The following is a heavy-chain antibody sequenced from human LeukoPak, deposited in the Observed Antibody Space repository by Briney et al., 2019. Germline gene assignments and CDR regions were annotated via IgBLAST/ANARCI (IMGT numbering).Heavy chain of an antibody. CDR3: ARAHSSSWKVDV. CDR2: ISSSSSYI. V-gene: IGHV3-21*01. Sequence: GGSLRLSCAASGFTFSSYSMNWVRQAPGKGLEWVSSISSSSSYIYYADSVKGRFTISRDNAKNSLYLQMNSLRAEDTAVYYCARAHSSSWKVDVWGQGTTVTVSS. CDR1: GFTFSSYS. J-gene: IGHJ6*02. D-gene: IGHD6-13*01.